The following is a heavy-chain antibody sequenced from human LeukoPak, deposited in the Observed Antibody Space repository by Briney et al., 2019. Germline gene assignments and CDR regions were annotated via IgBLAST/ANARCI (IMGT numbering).Heavy chain of an antibody. CDR3: ARVVVAATVTDAFDI. V-gene: IGHV3-21*01. CDR2: ISSSSSYI. Sequence: GGSLRLSCAASGFTFSSYSMNWVRQAPGKGLEWVSSISSSSSYIYYADSVKGRFTISRDNAKNSLYLQMNSLRAEDTAVYYCARVVVAATVTDAFDIWGQGTMVTVSS. J-gene: IGHJ3*02. D-gene: IGHD2-15*01. CDR1: GFTFSSYS.